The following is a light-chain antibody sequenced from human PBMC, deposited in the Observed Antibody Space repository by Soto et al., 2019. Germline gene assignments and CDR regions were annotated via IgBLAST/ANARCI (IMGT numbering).Light chain of an antibody. Sequence: DIQMTQSPSTLSASVGDRVTTTCRASQSISSWLAWYQQKPGKAPKLLIYKASSLESGVPSRFSGSGSGTEFTLTIRNLQPDDFATYYCQQYNSYSTTFGQGTKVEIK. CDR2: KAS. CDR1: QSISSW. J-gene: IGKJ1*01. CDR3: QQYNSYSTT. V-gene: IGKV1-5*03.